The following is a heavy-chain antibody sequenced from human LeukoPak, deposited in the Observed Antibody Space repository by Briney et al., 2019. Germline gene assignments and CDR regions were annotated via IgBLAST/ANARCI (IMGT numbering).Heavy chain of an antibody. CDR3: ARADYYGSGTPT. Sequence: GGSLRLSCAASGFTFSNYAMNWVRQAPGKGLEWVSGISGSGGSTYYADSVKGRFTISRDNAKNSLYLQMNSLRAEDTAVYYCARADYYGSGTPTWGQGTLVTVSS. D-gene: IGHD3-10*01. V-gene: IGHV3-23*01. CDR1: GFTFSNYA. CDR2: ISGSGGST. J-gene: IGHJ4*02.